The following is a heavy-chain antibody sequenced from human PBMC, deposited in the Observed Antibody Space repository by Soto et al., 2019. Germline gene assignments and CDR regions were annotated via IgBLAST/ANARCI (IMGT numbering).Heavy chain of an antibody. V-gene: IGHV1-18*01. CDR2: ISGYNGDT. D-gene: IGHD2-8*01. CDR1: GYTFTRYG. Sequence: QGQLVQSGAEVKKPGASVKVSCKASGYTFTRYGISWVRQAPGQGLEWMGWISGYNGDTKYAQKFQGRVTXTLXXSXTTAFMELRSLTSDDTAVYYCAKNGQPPYYYYGLDVWGQGTTVTVSS. J-gene: IGHJ6*02. CDR3: AKNGQPPYYYYGLDV.